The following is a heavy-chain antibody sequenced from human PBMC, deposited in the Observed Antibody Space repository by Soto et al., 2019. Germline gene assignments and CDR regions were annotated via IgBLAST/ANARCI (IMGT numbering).Heavy chain of an antibody. D-gene: IGHD3-3*02. J-gene: IGHJ4*02. CDR1: GDTFTNFD. V-gene: IGHV1-8*02. Sequence: QVQLVQPGAEVRKPGASVRVSCEPSGDTFTNFDLNWVRQASGQGLEWIGWMRADSGASGHARKFQGRVSLTRDTSRSTAYMELSSLTAEDTATYYCARYIYGQGFKVRGRGTLVFVTS. CDR3: ARYIYGQGFKV. CDR2: MRADSGAS.